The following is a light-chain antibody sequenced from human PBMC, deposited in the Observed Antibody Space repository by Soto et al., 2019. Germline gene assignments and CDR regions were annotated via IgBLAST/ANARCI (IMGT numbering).Light chain of an antibody. J-gene: IGKJ1*01. V-gene: IGKV3-11*01. Sequence: EIVLTQSPATLSLSPGERATLSCRASQSVSSYLAWYQQKPGHAPRLLIYDASNRATGIPARFSGSGSGTDFTLTISSLEPEDFAVYYCQQRSNWPTFGQGTKVEIK. CDR1: QSVSSY. CDR2: DAS. CDR3: QQRSNWPT.